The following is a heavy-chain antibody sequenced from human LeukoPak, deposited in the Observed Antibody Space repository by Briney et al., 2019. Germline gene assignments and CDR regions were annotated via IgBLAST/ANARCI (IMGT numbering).Heavy chain of an antibody. CDR3: ARDYTHYDILTGYHREAFDI. Sequence: PGGSLRLSCAAPGFTFSIFWMHWVRRAPGKGPVWVSRINSDGSSTDYADSVKGRFTISRDNAKNSLYLQMNSLRAEDTAVYYCARDYTHYDILTGYHREAFDIWGQGTMVTVSS. CDR1: GFTFSIFW. J-gene: IGHJ3*02. V-gene: IGHV3-74*01. CDR2: INSDGSST. D-gene: IGHD3-9*01.